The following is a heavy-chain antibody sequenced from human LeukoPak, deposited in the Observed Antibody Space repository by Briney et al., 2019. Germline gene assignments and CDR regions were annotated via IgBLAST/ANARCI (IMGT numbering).Heavy chain of an antibody. CDR1: RFAFRRYG. CDR2: IRGSGGST. D-gene: IGHD3-3*01. CDR3: AKGSGSYGQDLYY. Sequence: GALRLSCAAPRFAFRRYGMRWVLLDPGKGLAWDSAIRGSGGSTYYADSVKGRFTISRDNSKNTLYLQMTSLRVEDTAVYYCAKGSGSYGQDLYYWGQGTLVTVSS. V-gene: IGHV3-23*01. J-gene: IGHJ4*02.